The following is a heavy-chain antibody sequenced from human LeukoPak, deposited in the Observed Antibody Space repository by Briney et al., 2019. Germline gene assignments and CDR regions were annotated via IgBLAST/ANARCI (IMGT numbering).Heavy chain of an antibody. V-gene: IGHV4-30-2*01. CDR3: ARGFYGSGSHFDY. D-gene: IGHD3-10*01. Sequence: PSQTLFLTCAVSGGSISSGDYPWSWIRQPPGKGLEWIGYIFHTGHTSYNPSLKSRVTISVDMSENQIALKLSSVTAADTAVYYCARGFYGSGSHFDYWGQGSLVTVSS. CDR1: GGSISSGDYP. J-gene: IGHJ4*02. CDR2: IFHTGHT.